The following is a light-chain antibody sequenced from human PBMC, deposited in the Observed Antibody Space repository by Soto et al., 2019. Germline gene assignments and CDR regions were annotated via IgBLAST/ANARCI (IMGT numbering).Light chain of an antibody. CDR2: GAS. CDR1: QSITDN. J-gene: IGKJ4*01. V-gene: IGKV3-15*01. CDR3: QQYHDWPPLT. Sequence: EIVMTQSPVTLSVSPGERATLSCRASQSITDNLAWYQQKPGQAPRLLIYGASSRATGVPARFSGSGSGTEFTLTISSLQSEDFALYFCQQYHDWPPLTFGGGTKVDIK.